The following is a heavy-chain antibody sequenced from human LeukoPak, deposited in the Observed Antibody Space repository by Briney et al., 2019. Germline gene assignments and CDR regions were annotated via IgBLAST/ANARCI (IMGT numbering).Heavy chain of an antibody. CDR1: GFTFRNYA. V-gene: IGHV3-23*01. CDR2: INGNGRAT. D-gene: IGHD3-3*01. Sequence: GGSLRFSCAASGFTFRNYAMTWVRQAPGKGLDWVSSINGNGRATYYADSVRGRFTISRDNSKNTLYLQMNSLRAEDTAVFYCAKGGAYYDFIFDPWGQGTLVTVSS. J-gene: IGHJ5*02. CDR3: AKGGAYYDFIFDP.